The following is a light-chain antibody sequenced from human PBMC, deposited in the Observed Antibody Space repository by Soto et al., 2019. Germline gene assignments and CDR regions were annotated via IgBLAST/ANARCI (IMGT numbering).Light chain of an antibody. CDR1: SSDVGAYNY. J-gene: IGLJ1*01. Sequence: QSVLTQPASVSGSPGQSITISCTGTSSDVGAYNYVSWYQQHPGKAPKLMIYDVTNRPSGFSNRFSGSKSGYTASLTISGLQAEDEADYYCSSYTTSSTYVFGTGTKLTVL. CDR3: SSYTTSSTYV. CDR2: DVT. V-gene: IGLV2-14*03.